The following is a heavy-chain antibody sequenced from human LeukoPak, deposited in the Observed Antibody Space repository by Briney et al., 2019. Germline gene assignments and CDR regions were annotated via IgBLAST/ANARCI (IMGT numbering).Heavy chain of an antibody. Sequence: GGSLRLSCAASGFTFSSYAMSWVRQAPGKGLEWVSAISGSGGSTYYADSAKGRFTISRDNSKNTLYLQMNSLRAEDTAVYYCAKDSYGDWSFDYWGQGTLVTVSS. V-gene: IGHV3-23*01. CDR2: ISGSGGST. CDR3: AKDSYGDWSFDY. CDR1: GFTFSSYA. D-gene: IGHD4-17*01. J-gene: IGHJ4*02.